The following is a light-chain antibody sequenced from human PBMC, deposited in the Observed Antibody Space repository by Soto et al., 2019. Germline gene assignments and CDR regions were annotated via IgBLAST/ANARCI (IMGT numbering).Light chain of an antibody. Sequence: QSVLTRAPSVSGAPGQRVTISCTGSSSNIGAGYDVHWYQQLPGTAPKLLIYGNSNRPSGVPDRFSGSKSGTSASLAITGPQPEDEADYYCQSYDSSLSGWVFGTGTKLTVL. CDR1: SSNIGAGYD. V-gene: IGLV1-40*01. CDR2: GNS. J-gene: IGLJ1*01. CDR3: QSYDSSLSGWV.